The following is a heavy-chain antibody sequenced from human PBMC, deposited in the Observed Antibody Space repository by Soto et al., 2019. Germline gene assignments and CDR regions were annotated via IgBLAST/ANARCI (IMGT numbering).Heavy chain of an antibody. CDR2: ISGNGGTT. D-gene: IGHD3-10*02. Sequence: EVVLLESGGGLVQPGGSLRLSCEVSGVAFSFYSMSWVRQAPGKGLEWVASISGNGGTTYYAASGKGRFTFSRDNSKNTLFLHMSNLRAEDTAMYYCTIVRVADSALDHWGQGTLVTVSS. CDR3: TIVRVADSALDH. V-gene: IGHV3-23*01. CDR1: GVAFSFYS. J-gene: IGHJ4*02.